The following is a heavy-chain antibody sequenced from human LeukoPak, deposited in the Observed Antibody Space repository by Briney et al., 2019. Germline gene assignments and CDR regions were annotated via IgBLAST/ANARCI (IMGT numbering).Heavy chain of an antibody. J-gene: IGHJ4*02. CDR1: GFTFSRYW. Sequence: GGSLRLSCAASGFTFSRYWMSWVRQAPGEGLEWVAKIKEDGSEKYYVDSVKGRFTISRDNAKDSLYLQMNSLRAEDTAVYYCARGGYQYEIWGQGTLVTVSS. CDR3: ARGGYQYEI. D-gene: IGHD2-2*01. V-gene: IGHV3-7*03. CDR2: IKEDGSEK.